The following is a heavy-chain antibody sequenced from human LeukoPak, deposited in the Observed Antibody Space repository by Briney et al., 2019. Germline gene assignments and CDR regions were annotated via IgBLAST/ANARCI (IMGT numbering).Heavy chain of an antibody. CDR2: IKQDGSEK. J-gene: IGHJ4*02. CDR3: ARDKIVGPTLLDY. D-gene: IGHD1-26*01. V-gene: IGHV3-7*01. CDR1: GFTFSSYW. Sequence: GGSLRLSCAASGFTFSSYWMSWVRQAPGKGLERVAHIKQDGSEKYYVDSVQGRFAISRDNAKNSLFLHMSSLRAEDTAVYYCARDKIVGPTLLDYWGQGTPVTVSS.